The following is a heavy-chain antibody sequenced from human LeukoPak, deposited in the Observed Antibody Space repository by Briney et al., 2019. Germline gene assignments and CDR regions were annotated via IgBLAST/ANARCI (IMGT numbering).Heavy chain of an antibody. V-gene: IGHV1-69*05. Sequence: SVKVSCKASGYTFTDYYIHWVRQAPGQGLEWMGRIIPIFGTANYAQKFQGRVTITTDESTSTAYMELSSLRSEDTAVYYCARDGDDSIHWGQGTLVTVSS. CDR3: ARDGDDSIH. D-gene: IGHD5-24*01. J-gene: IGHJ4*02. CDR1: GYTFTDYY. CDR2: IIPIFGTA.